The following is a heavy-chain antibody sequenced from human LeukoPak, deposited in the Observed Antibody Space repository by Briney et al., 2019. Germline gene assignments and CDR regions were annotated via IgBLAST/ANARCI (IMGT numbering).Heavy chain of an antibody. CDR3: GKDWAARRRPYEY. Sequence: GGSLRLSCAASGFTFSNYGMSWVRQAPGKGLEEVSLIGSTGIDTYYADSVKGRFIISRDNSKNIVYLQMKSLRAEDTAVYYCGKDWAARRRPYEYWGQGALVTVSS. CDR1: GFTFSNYG. D-gene: IGHD6-6*01. V-gene: IGHV3-23*01. CDR2: IGSTGIDT. J-gene: IGHJ4*02.